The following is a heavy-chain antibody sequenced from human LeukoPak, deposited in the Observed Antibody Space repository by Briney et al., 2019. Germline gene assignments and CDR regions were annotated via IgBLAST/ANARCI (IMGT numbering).Heavy chain of an antibody. Sequence: PGRSLRLSCAASGFTFDDYAMHWVRQAPGKGLEWVSGVSWNSGSIGYADSVKGRFTISRDNAKNSLYLQMNSLRAEDTALYYCAKDRWGNYYDSSGYLNDAFDIWGQGTMVTVSS. V-gene: IGHV3-9*01. CDR3: AKDRWGNYYDSSGYLNDAFDI. CDR2: VSWNSGSI. J-gene: IGHJ3*02. CDR1: GFTFDDYA. D-gene: IGHD3-22*01.